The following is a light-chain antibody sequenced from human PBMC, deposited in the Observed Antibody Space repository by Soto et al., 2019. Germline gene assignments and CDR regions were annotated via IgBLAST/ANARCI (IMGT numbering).Light chain of an antibody. CDR1: QSISSY. V-gene: IGKV1-39*01. Sequence: DIQMPQSPSSLSASVGDRVTITCRASQSISSYLNWYQQKPGKAPKLLIYAASSLQSGVPSRFSGSGSGTDFTLTISSLQPEDFATYYCQLPKTFGQGTKVEIK. J-gene: IGKJ1*01. CDR3: QLPKT. CDR2: AAS.